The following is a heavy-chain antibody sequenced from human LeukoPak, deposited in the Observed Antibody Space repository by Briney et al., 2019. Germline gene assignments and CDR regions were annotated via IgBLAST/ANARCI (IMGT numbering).Heavy chain of an antibody. D-gene: IGHD3-16*01. CDR1: GGSISSSSYS. J-gene: IGHJ4*02. CDR2: IYYSGST. Sequence: SETLSLTCTVSGGSISSSSYSWGWIRQPPGKGLEWIGSIYYSGSTYYNPSLKSRVTISVDTSKNQFSLKLSSVTAADTAVYYCARQNYDYVWGSYKNPPHFDYWGQGTLVTVSS. V-gene: IGHV4-39*07. CDR3: ARQNYDYVWGSYKNPPHFDY.